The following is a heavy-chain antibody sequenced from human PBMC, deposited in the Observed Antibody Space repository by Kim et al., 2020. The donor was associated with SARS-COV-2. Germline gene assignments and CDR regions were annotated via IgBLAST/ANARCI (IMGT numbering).Heavy chain of an antibody. V-gene: IGHV5-51*01. CDR3: AREPGWGQIAVGDY. D-gene: IGHD6-19*01. J-gene: IGHJ4*02. Sequence: SPSFQGQVTISADKSISTAYLQWSSLKASDTAMYYCAREPGWGQIAVGDYWGQGTLVTVSS.